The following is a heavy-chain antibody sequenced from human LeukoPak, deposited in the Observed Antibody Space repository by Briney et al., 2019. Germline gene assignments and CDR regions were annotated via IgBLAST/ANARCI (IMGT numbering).Heavy chain of an antibody. J-gene: IGHJ5*02. D-gene: IGHD1-1*01. CDR1: GGSISSGDYY. CDR3: DRTPPRYRLFDP. Sequence: SQTLSLTCTVSGGSISSGDYYWSWIRQAPGKGLEWIGYIYYSGSTYYNPSLKSRVTISVDTSKNQFSLKLSSVTAADTAVYYCDRTPPRYRLFDPWGQGTLVTVSS. CDR2: IYYSGST. V-gene: IGHV4-30-4*01.